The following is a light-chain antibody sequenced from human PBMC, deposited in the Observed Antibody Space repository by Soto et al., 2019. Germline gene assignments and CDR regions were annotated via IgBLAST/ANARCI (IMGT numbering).Light chain of an antibody. CDR2: GAS. J-gene: IGKJ5*01. CDR3: QQRSDWPSIT. Sequence: EIVMTQSPATVSVSPGDRVTLSCRASRTVHSNVAWYQHKPGQAPRLLIYGASFRATGMPARFSGSGFGTDFTLTINSLEPEDFAVYYCQQRSDWPSITFGQGTRLEIK. V-gene: IGKV3-11*01. CDR1: RTVHSN.